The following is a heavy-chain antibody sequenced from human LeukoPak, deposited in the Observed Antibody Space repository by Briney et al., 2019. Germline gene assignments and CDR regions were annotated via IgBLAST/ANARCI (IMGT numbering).Heavy chain of an antibody. Sequence: ASVTVSCMASRYSFTSYGITWVRQAPGQGLEWMGWINPYNGNTNYAQKLQGRVTMTTDTSTSTAYMDRRSLRSDDTAVYYCARERSGWFFSNWGQGTLVTVSS. V-gene: IGHV1-18*01. CDR3: ARERSGWFFSN. CDR2: INPYNGNT. D-gene: IGHD6-19*01. CDR1: RYSFTSYG. J-gene: IGHJ4*02.